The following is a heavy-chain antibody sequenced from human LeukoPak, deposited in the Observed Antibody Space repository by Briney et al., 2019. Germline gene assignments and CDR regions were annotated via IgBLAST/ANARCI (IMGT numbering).Heavy chain of an antibody. Sequence: GGSLRLSCAASGFTFSDYYMNWIRQAPGKGLEWVSYISSSGSNTNYADSVKGRFTISRDNAKNLLYLQMNSMRAEDTAVYYCARDDHGASPIDYWGQGSLVTVSS. D-gene: IGHD4-17*01. CDR1: GFTFSDYY. V-gene: IGHV3-11*06. CDR3: ARDDHGASPIDY. J-gene: IGHJ4*02. CDR2: ISSSGSNT.